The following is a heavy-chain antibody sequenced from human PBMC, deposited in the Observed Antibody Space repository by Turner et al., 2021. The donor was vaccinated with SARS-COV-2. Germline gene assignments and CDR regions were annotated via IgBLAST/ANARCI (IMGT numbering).Heavy chain of an antibody. V-gene: IGHV4-30-4*01. D-gene: IGHD2-8*01. CDR2: IYYSGSN. Sequence: QVQLQESGPGLVKPSQTLSLTCPVSGGSISSGDYYWSWIRQPPGKGLEWIGYIYYSGSNYYNPSLKSRVTISVDTSKNQFSLKLSSVTAADTAVYYCARVLVLRRAYFDYWGQGTLVTVSS. CDR3: ARVLVLRRAYFDY. CDR1: GGSISSGDYY. J-gene: IGHJ4*02.